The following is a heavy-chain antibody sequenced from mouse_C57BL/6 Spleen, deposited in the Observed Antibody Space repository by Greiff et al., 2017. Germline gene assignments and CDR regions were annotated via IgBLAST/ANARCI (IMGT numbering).Heavy chain of an antibody. Sequence: VQLQQSGAELVRPGASVTLSCKASGYTFTDYEMHWVKQTPVHGLAWIGAIDPETGGTAYNQKFKGKAILTADKSSSPAYMELRILTSEDSTVYYCTLYYYGSSYGYFDVWGTGTTVTVSS. CDR1: GYTFTDYE. CDR3: TLYYYGSSYGYFDV. D-gene: IGHD1-1*01. CDR2: IDPETGGT. V-gene: IGHV1-15*01. J-gene: IGHJ1*03.